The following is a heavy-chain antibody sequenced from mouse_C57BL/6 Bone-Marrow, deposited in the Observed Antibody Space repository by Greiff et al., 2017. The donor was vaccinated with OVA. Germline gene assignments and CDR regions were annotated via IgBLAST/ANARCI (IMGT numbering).Heavy chain of an antibody. CDR1: GYTFTSYW. Sequence: VQLQQPGAELVMPGASVKLSCKASGYTFTSYWMHWVKQRPGQGLEWIGEIDPSDSYTTYNQKFKGKSTLTVDKSSSTAYMQLSSLTSEDSAGYYCARKRRGDFDYWGQGTTLTGSS. J-gene: IGHJ2*01. CDR2: IDPSDSYT. V-gene: IGHV1-69*01. CDR3: ARKRRGDFDY.